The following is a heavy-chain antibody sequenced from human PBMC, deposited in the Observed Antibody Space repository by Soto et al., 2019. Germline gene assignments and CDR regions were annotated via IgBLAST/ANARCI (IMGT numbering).Heavy chain of an antibody. V-gene: IGHV4-31*03. CDR2: IYYIGTS. CDR1: GASISSGGYY. D-gene: IGHD3-16*02. CDR3: ARVLRAVLSDRYCWYFDL. J-gene: IGHJ2*01. Sequence: QVQLQESGPGLVKPSQTLSLTCTVSGASISSGGYYWGWIRQHPGKGLEWIGFIYYIGTSYYNPCLERRITLPVDTSKNHFSRNMTSVTAADTAVYYCARVLRAVLSDRYCWYFDLWGRGTLVTVSS.